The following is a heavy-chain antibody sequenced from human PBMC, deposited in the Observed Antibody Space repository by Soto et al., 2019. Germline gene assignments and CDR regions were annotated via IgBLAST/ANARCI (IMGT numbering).Heavy chain of an antibody. CDR3: ARAWVVVTAPDY. V-gene: IGHV1-3*01. D-gene: IGHD2-21*02. CDR2: INAGNGNT. CDR1: GYTFTSYA. Sequence: ASVKVSCKASGYTFTSYAMHWVRQAPGQRLEWMGWINAGNGNTKYSPKFQGRVTITRDTSASTAYMELSSLRSEDTAVYYCARAWVVVTAPDYWGQETLVTVSS. J-gene: IGHJ4*02.